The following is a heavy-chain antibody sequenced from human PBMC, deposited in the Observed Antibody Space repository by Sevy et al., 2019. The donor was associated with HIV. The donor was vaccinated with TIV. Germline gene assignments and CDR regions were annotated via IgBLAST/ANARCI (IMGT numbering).Heavy chain of an antibody. V-gene: IGHV4-59*01. Sequence: SETLSLTCTVSGGSISGYYWSWIRQPPGKGLEWIGYIYYSGSTDYNPSLKSRVTISVDTSKNQFSLKLSSVTAADTAAYYCARVPCSSTSCYGYYFDYWGQGTLVTVSS. CDR2: IYYSGST. CDR3: ARVPCSSTSCYGYYFDY. CDR1: GGSISGYY. J-gene: IGHJ4*02. D-gene: IGHD2-2*01.